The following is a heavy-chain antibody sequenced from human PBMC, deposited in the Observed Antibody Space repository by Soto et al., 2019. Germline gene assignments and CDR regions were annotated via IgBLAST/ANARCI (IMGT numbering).Heavy chain of an antibody. V-gene: IGHV1-69*02. J-gene: IGHJ4*02. CDR3: ARGPLVVLNYFES. CDR2: IFPLTDIP. CDR1: GGTFRNYP. Sequence: QVQLVQSGTEVKKPGSSVKVSCKASGGTFRNYPINWVLQSPGQGLEWMGSIFPLTDIPDYAQNFQARLTISADKSTSTAYMELSRLTSDDTAMYFCARGPLVVLNYFESWGQGTLVTVSS.